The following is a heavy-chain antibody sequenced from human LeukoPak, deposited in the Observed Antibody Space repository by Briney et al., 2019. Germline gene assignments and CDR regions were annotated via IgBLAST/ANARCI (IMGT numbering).Heavy chain of an antibody. D-gene: IGHD6-6*01. CDR1: GGSISSGDYY. J-gene: IGHJ3*02. V-gene: IGHV4-30-4*01. Sequence: SETLSLTCTVSGGSISSGDYYWSWIRQPPGKGLEWIVYIYYSGSTYYNPSLKSRVTISVDTSKNQFSLKLSSVTAADTAVYYCARGESSSPENAFDIWGQGTMVTVSS. CDR3: ARGESSSPENAFDI. CDR2: IYYSGST.